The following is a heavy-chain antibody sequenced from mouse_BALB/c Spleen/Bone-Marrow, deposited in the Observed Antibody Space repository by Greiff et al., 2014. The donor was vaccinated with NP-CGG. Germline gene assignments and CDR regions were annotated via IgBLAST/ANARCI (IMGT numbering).Heavy chain of an antibody. CDR1: GFTFSSYG. J-gene: IGHJ2*01. CDR3: TRRPLQANSYFDC. Sequence: EVQRVESGGDLVKPGGSLKLSCVASGFTFSSYGMSWVRQTPDKRLEWVATISSGGSSTYYPASVKGRFTISRDNAKSTLYLQMGSLNSEDTAMYYCTRRPLQANSYFDCWGQGTTLTVSS. V-gene: IGHV5-6*01. CDR2: ISSGGSST. D-gene: IGHD3-2*02.